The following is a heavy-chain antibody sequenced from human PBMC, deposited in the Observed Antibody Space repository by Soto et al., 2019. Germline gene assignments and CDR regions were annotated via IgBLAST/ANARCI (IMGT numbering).Heavy chain of an antibody. CDR2: INAGNGNT. J-gene: IGHJ6*02. Sequence: VASVKVSCKASGYTFTSYAMHWVRQAPGQRLEWMGWINAGNGNTKYSQKFQGRVTITRDTSASTAYMELSSLRSEDTAVYYCASTALFDSRGIAAAGHPSYYYYGMDVWGQGTTVTVSS. V-gene: IGHV1-3*01. CDR3: ASTALFDSRGIAAAGHPSYYYYGMDV. D-gene: IGHD6-13*01. CDR1: GYTFTSYA.